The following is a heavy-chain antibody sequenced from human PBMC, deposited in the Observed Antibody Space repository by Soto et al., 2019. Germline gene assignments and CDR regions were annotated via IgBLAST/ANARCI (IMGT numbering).Heavy chain of an antibody. CDR1: GVSVSSSSNYY. V-gene: IGHV4-34*01. CDR2: MSHSGGT. D-gene: IGHD2-21*02. CDR3: ARVERETATTVVGAFDI. Sequence: QVQLQQWGAGLLKPSETLSLTCAVYGVSVSSSSNYYWSWIRQPPGKGLEWIGEMSHSGGTHFNPYLKSRVTISVDTSNNQFSLKMSSVTAADTALYYCARVERETATTVVGAFDIWGPGTMVTVSS. J-gene: IGHJ3*02.